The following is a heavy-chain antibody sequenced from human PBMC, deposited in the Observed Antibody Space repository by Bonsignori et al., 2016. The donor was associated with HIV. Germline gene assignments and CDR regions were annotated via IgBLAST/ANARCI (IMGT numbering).Heavy chain of an antibody. J-gene: IGHJ4*02. Sequence: WVRQAPGQGLEWMGWMNPNSGNTGYAQKFQGRVTMTRNTSISTAYMELSSLRSEDTAVYYCARVARYSNYYFDYWGQGTLVTVSS. V-gene: IGHV1-8*01. CDR3: ARVARYSNYYFDY. CDR2: MNPNSGNT. D-gene: IGHD4-11*01.